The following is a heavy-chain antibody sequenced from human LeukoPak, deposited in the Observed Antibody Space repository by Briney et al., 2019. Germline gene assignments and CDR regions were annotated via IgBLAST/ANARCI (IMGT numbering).Heavy chain of an antibody. D-gene: IGHD3-22*01. CDR1: GFTFDDYA. CDR2: ISWNSGSI. V-gene: IGHV3-9*01. Sequence: PGGSLRLSCAASGFTFDDYAMHWVRQAPGKGLEWVSGISWNSGSIGYADSVKGRFTISRDNAKNSLYLQMNSLRAEDTALYYCAKGYYYDSSGYYRYNWFDPWGQGTLVTVSS. CDR3: AKGYYYDSSGYYRYNWFDP. J-gene: IGHJ5*02.